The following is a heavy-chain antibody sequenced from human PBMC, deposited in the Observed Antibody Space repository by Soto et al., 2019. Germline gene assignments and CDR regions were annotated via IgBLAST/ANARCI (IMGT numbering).Heavy chain of an antibody. J-gene: IGHJ4*02. V-gene: IGHV1-46*01. CDR2: INPSGGST. CDR1: GYTFTSYY. D-gene: IGHD2-15*01. CDR3: AREVCSGGSCYPHFDF. Sequence: QVQLVQSGAEVKKPGASVKVSCKASGYTFTSYYMHWVRQAPGQGLESMGIINPSGGSTSYAQKFQGRVTMTRDTSTSTVYMELSSLRSEDTAVYYCAREVCSGGSCYPHFDFWGQGTLVTVSS.